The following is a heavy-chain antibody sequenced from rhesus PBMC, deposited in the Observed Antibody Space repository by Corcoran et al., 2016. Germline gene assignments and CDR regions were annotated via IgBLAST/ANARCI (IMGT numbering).Heavy chain of an antibody. V-gene: IGHV4-173*01. J-gene: IGHJ4*01. CDR2: ISGSGGST. Sequence: QLQLQESGPGLVKPSETLSLTCAVSGGSISSNYWSWIRQPPGKGLEWIGRISGSGGSTNYNPSLKNRVTSSKDTSKNQFSLKLSSVTAADTAVYYCARSGIQLQYFDYWGQGVLVTVSS. D-gene: IGHD5-12*01. CDR3: ARSGIQLQYFDY. CDR1: GGSISSNY.